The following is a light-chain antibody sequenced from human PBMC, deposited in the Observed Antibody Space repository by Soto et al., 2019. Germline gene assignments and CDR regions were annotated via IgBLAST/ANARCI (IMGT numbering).Light chain of an antibody. J-gene: IGLJ1*01. CDR1: SSDVGSFNL. V-gene: IGLV2-23*01. CDR3: CSYAGSSTPYV. Sequence: QSALTQPASVFGSPGQSITISCTGTSSDVGSFNLVSWYQQHPGKAPKLLIYEDSKRPSGVSNRFSGSKSGNTASLTISGLQPEDEADYFCCSYAGSSTPYVFGTGTKVTVL. CDR2: EDS.